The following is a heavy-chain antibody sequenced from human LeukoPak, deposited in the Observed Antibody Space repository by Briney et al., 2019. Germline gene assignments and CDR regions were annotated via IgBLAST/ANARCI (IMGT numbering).Heavy chain of an antibody. V-gene: IGHV1-69*01. CDR2: IIPIFGTA. CDR1: GGTFSSYA. CDR3: ARVPGQWPTPYYFDY. J-gene: IGHJ4*02. Sequence: SVKVSCTASGGTFSSYAISWVRQAPGQGLEWMGGIIPIFGTANYAQKFQGRVTITADESTSTAYMELSSLRSEDTAVYYCARVPGQWPTPYYFDYWGQGTLVTVSS. D-gene: IGHD6-19*01.